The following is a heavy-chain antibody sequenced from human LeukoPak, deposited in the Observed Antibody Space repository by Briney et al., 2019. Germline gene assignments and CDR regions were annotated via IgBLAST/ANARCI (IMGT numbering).Heavy chain of an antibody. CDR2: IIPIFGTA. CDR3: ARVGYFASGNFYNDRGGFDY. CDR1: GGTFSSYV. V-gene: IGHV1-69*13. D-gene: IGHD3-10*01. J-gene: IGHJ4*02. Sequence: GASVKVSCKASGGTFSSYVISWVRQAPGQGLEWMGGIIPIFGTANYAQKFQGRVTITADESTSTAYMEMSSLRSDDTAVYYFARVGYFASGNFYNDRGGFDYWGQGTLVTVSS.